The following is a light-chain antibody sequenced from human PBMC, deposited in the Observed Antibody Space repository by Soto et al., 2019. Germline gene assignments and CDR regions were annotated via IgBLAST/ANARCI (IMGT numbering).Light chain of an antibody. CDR1: QSVRGY. V-gene: IGKV3-11*01. CDR3: QQRSNWPLT. CDR2: DAS. Sequence: EIVLTQSPATLSLSSGERATLSCRASQSVRGYLAWYQHKPGQPPRLLIYDASNRASGIPARFSGSGSGTDFTLTIISLEAEDFAIYYCQQRSNWPLTFGGGTRVQIK. J-gene: IGKJ4*01.